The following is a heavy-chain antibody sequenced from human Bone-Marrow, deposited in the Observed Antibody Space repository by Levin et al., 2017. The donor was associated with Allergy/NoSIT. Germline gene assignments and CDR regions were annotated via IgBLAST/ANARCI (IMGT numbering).Heavy chain of an antibody. J-gene: IGHJ4*02. CDR3: AHRRPTGSPWDFGYFDY. CDR1: GFSLSTNGVG. V-gene: IGHV2-5*02. D-gene: IGHD1-1*01. Sequence: SGPTLVKPTQTLTLTCAFSGFSLSTNGVGVGWIRQPPGKALEWVALIYWDDDKRYSPSLRSRLTITKDTSKNQVVLTMTNADPVDTATYYCAHRRPTGSPWDFGYFDYWGQGNLVTVSS. CDR2: IYWDDDK.